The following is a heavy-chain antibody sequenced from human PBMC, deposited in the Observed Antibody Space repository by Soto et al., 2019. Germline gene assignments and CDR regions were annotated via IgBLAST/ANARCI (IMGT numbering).Heavy chain of an antibody. J-gene: IGHJ4*02. CDR3: ARDQILFGELLGPSDY. V-gene: IGHV1-18*01. CDR1: GYTFTSYG. CDR2: ISAYNGNT. D-gene: IGHD3-10*02. Sequence: QVQLVQSGAEVKKPGASVKVSCKASGYTFTSYGISWVRQAPGQGLEWMGWISAYNGNTNYAQKLPGRVTMTTDTSTSTAYMELRSLRSDDTAVYYCARDQILFGELLGPSDYWGQGTLVTVSS.